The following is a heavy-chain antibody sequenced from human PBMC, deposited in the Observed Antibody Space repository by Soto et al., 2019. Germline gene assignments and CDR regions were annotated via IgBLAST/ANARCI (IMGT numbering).Heavy chain of an antibody. CDR3: VKGAWCDD. V-gene: IGHV3-23*01. Sequence: EVQLLESGGGLVQPGGSLRLSCAAPGFTFNTFDMTWVRQAPGKGLEWVSVIRGADGRMYYADSLKGRFTISRDNSKNTLFLQVTSLRVEDTAVYYCVKGAWCDDWGQGTLVTVS. CDR2: IRGADGRM. CDR1: GFTFNTFD. D-gene: IGHD6-19*01. J-gene: IGHJ4*02.